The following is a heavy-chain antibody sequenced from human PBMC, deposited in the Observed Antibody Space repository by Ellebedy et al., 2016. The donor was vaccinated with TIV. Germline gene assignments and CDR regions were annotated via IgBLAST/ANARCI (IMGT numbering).Heavy chain of an antibody. Sequence: MPSETLSLTCTVSGGSISSGDYYWSWIRQPPGKGLEWIGYIYYSGSTYYNPSLKSRVTISVDTSKNQFSLKLSSVTAADTAVYYCASGLRYCSGGSCYIDAFDIWGQGTMVTVSS. D-gene: IGHD2-15*01. J-gene: IGHJ3*02. V-gene: IGHV4-30-4*01. CDR2: IYYSGST. CDR3: ASGLRYCSGGSCYIDAFDI. CDR1: GGSISSGDYY.